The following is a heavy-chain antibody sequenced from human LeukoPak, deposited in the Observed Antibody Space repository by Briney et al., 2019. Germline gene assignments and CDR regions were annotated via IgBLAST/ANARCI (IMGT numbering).Heavy chain of an antibody. CDR2: IYHSGST. V-gene: IGHV4-38-2*02. Sequence: SETLSLTCTVSGYSISSGYYWGWIRQPPGKGLEWIGSIYHSGSTYYNPSLKSRVTISVDTSKNQFSLKLSSVTAADTAVYYCARVLSGSNFDCWGQGTLVTVSS. J-gene: IGHJ4*02. CDR3: ARVLSGSNFDC. CDR1: GYSISSGYY. D-gene: IGHD3-22*01.